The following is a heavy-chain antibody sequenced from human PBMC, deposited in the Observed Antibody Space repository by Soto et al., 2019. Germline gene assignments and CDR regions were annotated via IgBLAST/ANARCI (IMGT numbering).Heavy chain of an antibody. J-gene: IGHJ4*02. CDR3: ARDPCISTICSPHNGHFAY. CDR2: ISGYNSYT. Sequence: QVQLVQSGAEVKKPGASVKVSCKASGYSFTTYGISWVRQAPGQGLEWMGWISGYNSYTNYVQKLQGRVTMTTDTSTRTAYMELSSLRYDDTAVYYCARDPCISTICSPHNGHFAYWGQGTLVTVSS. CDR1: GYSFTTYG. V-gene: IGHV1-18*01. D-gene: IGHD2-2*01.